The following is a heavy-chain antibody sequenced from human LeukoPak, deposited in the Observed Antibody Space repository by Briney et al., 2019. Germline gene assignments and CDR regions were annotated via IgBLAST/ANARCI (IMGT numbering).Heavy chain of an antibody. J-gene: IGHJ4*02. D-gene: IGHD4-17*01. V-gene: IGHV3-30*18. Sequence: GGSLRLSCAASGFTFSSYGMHWVRQAPGKGLEWVAVISYDGSNKYYADSVKGRFTISRDNSKNTLYLQMNSLRAGDTAVYYCAKDGGYGDYAVGYWGQGTLVTVSS. CDR2: ISYDGSNK. CDR1: GFTFSSYG. CDR3: AKDGGYGDYAVGY.